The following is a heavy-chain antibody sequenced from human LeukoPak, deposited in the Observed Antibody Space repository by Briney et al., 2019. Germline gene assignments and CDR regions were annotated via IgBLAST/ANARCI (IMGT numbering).Heavy chain of an antibody. CDR2: IIPIFGTA. D-gene: IGHD3-3*01. Sequence: GASVKVSCKASGGTFSSYAISWVRQAPGQGLEWMGGIIPIFGTANYAQKFQGRVTITADESTSTAYMELSSLRSEDTAVYYCAQHGGFLESKAGCYFDYWGQGTLVTVSS. V-gene: IGHV1-69*13. CDR1: GGTFSSYA. CDR3: AQHGGFLESKAGCYFDY. J-gene: IGHJ4*02.